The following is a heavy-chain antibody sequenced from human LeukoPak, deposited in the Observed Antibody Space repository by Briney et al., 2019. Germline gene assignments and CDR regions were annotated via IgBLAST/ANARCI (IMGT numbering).Heavy chain of an antibody. CDR1: GFTFSSYS. V-gene: IGHV3-21*01. J-gene: IGHJ1*01. CDR3: ARKDSSGYTYFQH. D-gene: IGHD3-22*01. CDR2: ISSSSSYI. Sequence: GGSLRLSCAASGFTFSSYSMNWVRQAPGKGLEWVSSISSSSSYIYYADSVKGRFTISRDNAKNSPYLQMNSLRAEDTAVYYCARKDSSGYTYFQHWGQGTLVTVSS.